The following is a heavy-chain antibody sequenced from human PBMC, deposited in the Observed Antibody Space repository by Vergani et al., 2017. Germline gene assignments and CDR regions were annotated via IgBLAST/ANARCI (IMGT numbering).Heavy chain of an antibody. J-gene: IGHJ3*01. CDR2: VYWNDDE. D-gene: IGHD3-9*01. V-gene: IGHV2-5*01. CDR3: VHRLGYFDWDGAFDV. Sequence: QITLRESGPTLVKPTQTLTLTCTFSGFSLTTGGEGVGWIRQPPGRALEWLAFVYWNDDERYSPSLKRRVTITKDTSKNEVILTMATMDPVDTATYYCVHRLGYFDWDGAFDVGGPGTMVTVSS. CDR1: GFSLTTGGEG.